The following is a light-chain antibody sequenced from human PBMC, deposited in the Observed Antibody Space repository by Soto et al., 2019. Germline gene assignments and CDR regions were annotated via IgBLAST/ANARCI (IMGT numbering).Light chain of an antibody. V-gene: IGLV2-11*01. Sequence: QSALTQPRSVSGSPGQSVTISCTGTSSDVGGYNYVPWYQQHPGKASKLMIYDVSKRPSGVPDRFSGTKSGNTASLTISGLQSEDEADYYCCSYAGSYPLVFGGGTKLTVL. J-gene: IGLJ2*01. CDR2: DVS. CDR3: CSYAGSYPLV. CDR1: SSDVGGYNY.